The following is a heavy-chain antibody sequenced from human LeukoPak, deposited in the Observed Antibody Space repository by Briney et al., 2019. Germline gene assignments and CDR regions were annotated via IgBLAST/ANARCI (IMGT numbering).Heavy chain of an antibody. Sequence: ASVKVSCKASGYTFTSYDINWVRQATGQGLEWMGWMNPNSGNTGYAQKFQGRVTITRNTSISTAYMELRGLRSEDTAVYYCARGRSTGYPYYFEYWGKGILVTVSS. CDR1: GYTFTSYD. V-gene: IGHV1-8*03. CDR3: ARGRSTGYPYYFEY. J-gene: IGHJ4*02. CDR2: MNPNSGNT. D-gene: IGHD5-12*01.